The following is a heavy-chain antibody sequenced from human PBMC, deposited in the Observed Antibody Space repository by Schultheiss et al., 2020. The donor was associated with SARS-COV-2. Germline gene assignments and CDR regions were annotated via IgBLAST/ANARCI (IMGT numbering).Heavy chain of an antibody. CDR2: ISGSGGST. CDR3: ARDSGYDYVWGSYRYTQSNWFDP. V-gene: IGHV3-23*01. Sequence: GGSLRLSCAASGFTFSSYAMSWVRQAPGKGLEWVSAISGSGGSTYYADSVKGRFTISRDNSKNTLYLQMNSLRAEDTAVYYCARDSGYDYVWGSYRYTQSNWFDPWGQGTLVTVSS. D-gene: IGHD3-16*02. J-gene: IGHJ5*02. CDR1: GFTFSSYA.